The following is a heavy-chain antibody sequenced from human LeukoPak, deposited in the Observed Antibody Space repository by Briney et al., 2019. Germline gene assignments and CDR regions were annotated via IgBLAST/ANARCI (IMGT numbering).Heavy chain of an antibody. CDR2: VYYGGST. CDR3: ARGGIRGYSAFDNLDF. V-gene: IGHV4-59*01. Sequence: SETLSLTCAVSGASINDFYWTWIRRPPGKGLEWNGYVYYGGSTNYNPSLKSRVSMSVDTSKNQFSLTLTSVTVADTAFYYCARGGIRGYSAFDNLDFWGLGTHLTVSS. D-gene: IGHD5-12*01. J-gene: IGHJ4*02. CDR1: GASINDFY.